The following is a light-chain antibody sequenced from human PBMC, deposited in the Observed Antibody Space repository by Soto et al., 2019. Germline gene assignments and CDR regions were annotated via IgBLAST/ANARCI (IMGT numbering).Light chain of an antibody. CDR2: DAS. CDR1: QTVRRN. CDR3: QQRSNFT. J-gene: IGKJ5*01. V-gene: IGKV3-11*01. Sequence: VLTQSPDTLSVSPGERATLYCRASQTVRRNLAWYQQKPGQAPRLLIYDASNRATGIPARFSGSGSGTDFTLTISSLEPEDFAVYYCQQRSNFTFGQGTRLEIK.